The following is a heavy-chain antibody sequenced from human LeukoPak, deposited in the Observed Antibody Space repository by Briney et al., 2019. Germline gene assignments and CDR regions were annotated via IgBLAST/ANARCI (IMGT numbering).Heavy chain of an antibody. D-gene: IGHD3-10*01. CDR1: GGSISLTGYY. J-gene: IGHJ4*02. CDR3: ARDLIWFGDLFSED. Sequence: KPSETLSLTCTVSGGSISLTGYYWGWIRQPPGKGLEWIGSIYYSGSTYYNPSLKSRVTISIDTSRNQFSLRLSSVTAADTAVYYCARDLIWFGDLFSEDWGQGTLVTVSS. CDR2: IYYSGST. V-gene: IGHV4-39*07.